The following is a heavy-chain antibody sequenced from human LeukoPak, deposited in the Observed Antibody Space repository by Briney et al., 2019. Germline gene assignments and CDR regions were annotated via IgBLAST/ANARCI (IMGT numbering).Heavy chain of an antibody. CDR2: IWYDGSNK. V-gene: IGHV3-33*01. J-gene: IGHJ4*02. CDR3: ARDHSGAGDY. D-gene: IGHD1-26*01. CDR1: GFTFSSYG. Sequence: GGSLRLSCAASGFTFSSYGMPWVRQAPAKGLEWVAVIWYDGSNKYYADSVKGRFTISRDNSKNTLYLQMNSLRAEDTAVYYCARDHSGAGDYWGQGTLVTVSS.